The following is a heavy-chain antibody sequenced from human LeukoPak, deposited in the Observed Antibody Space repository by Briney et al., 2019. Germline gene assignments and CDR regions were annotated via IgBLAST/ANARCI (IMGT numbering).Heavy chain of an antibody. Sequence: GGSLRLSCAASGFTVSSNYMSWVRQAPGKGLEWVSVIYSGGSTYYADSVKGRFTISRDNSKNTLYLQMNSLRAEDTAVYYCARSTGWSYELDPWGQGILVTVSS. CDR3: ARSTGWSYELDP. D-gene: IGHD6-19*01. J-gene: IGHJ5*02. CDR1: GFTVSSNY. CDR2: IYSGGST. V-gene: IGHV3-66*02.